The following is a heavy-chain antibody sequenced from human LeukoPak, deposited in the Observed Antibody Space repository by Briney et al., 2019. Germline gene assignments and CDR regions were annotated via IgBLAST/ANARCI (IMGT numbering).Heavy chain of an antibody. Sequence: GGSLRLSCTASGFTFSSYAMHWVRQAPGKGLEWVAVISYDGSNKYYADSVKGRFTISRDNSKNTLYLQMNSLRAEDTAVYYCARDREGASDYWGQGTLVTVSS. V-gene: IGHV3-30-3*01. CDR3: ARDREGASDY. CDR2: ISYDGSNK. J-gene: IGHJ4*02. CDR1: GFTFSSYA. D-gene: IGHD1-26*01.